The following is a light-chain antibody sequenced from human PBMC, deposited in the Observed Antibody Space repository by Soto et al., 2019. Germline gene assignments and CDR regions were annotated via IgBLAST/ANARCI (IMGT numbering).Light chain of an antibody. J-gene: IGKJ4*01. CDR2: DAS. Sequence: DIQMTQSPSSLSASVGDRVTITCQASQDITNYLNWYQQRPEKAPQVLIYDASTLETGVPSRFSGSGSGTDFTLTISSLQPEDVGTYYCQQYDDLLSFGGGTKVDIK. V-gene: IGKV1-33*01. CDR3: QQYDDLLS. CDR1: QDITNY.